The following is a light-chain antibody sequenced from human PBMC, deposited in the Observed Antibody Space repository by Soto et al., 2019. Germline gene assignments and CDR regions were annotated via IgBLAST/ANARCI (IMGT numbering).Light chain of an antibody. CDR1: QSVSRNF. Sequence: ENVLTQSPGTLSLSPGERATLSCRASQSVSRNFLAWYQQKPGQAPRLLIYHASNRATGLPDRFSGSGSGTDFTLTISRLEPEDFAMYYCQQYASARRTFGQGTNLEIK. V-gene: IGKV3-20*01. CDR3: QQYASARRT. CDR2: HAS. J-gene: IGKJ2*01.